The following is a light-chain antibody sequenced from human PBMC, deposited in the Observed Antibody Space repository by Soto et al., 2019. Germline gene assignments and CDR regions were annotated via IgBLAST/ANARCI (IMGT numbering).Light chain of an antibody. CDR2: GAS. V-gene: IGKV3-20*01. Sequence: EIVLTQSPGTLSLSPGERATLSCRASQSVSSSYLAWYQQTPGQAPRLLIYGASSRATAIPDRFSGSGSGTDFTLTIRRLEPEDFAVYYCQQYGSSPSFGQGTKVEIK. CDR3: QQYGSSPS. CDR1: QSVSSSY. J-gene: IGKJ1*01.